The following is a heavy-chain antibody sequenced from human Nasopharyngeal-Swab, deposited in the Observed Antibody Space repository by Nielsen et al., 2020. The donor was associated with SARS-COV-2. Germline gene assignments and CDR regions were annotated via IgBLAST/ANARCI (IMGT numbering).Heavy chain of an antibody. V-gene: IGHV3-9*01. Sequence: SLKISCAASGFTFDDYAMHWVRQAPGKGLEWVSGITWNSGSIGYADSVEGRFTISRDNAKNSLYLQMNSLRIEDTALYYCARGHGGNSRLDYWGQGTLVTVSS. CDR1: GFTFDDYA. CDR3: ARGHGGNSRLDY. D-gene: IGHD4-23*01. CDR2: ITWNSGSI. J-gene: IGHJ4*02.